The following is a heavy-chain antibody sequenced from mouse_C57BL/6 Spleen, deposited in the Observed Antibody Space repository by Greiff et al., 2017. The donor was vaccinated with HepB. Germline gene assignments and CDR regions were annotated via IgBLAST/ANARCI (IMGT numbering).Heavy chain of an antibody. V-gene: IGHV1-82*01. J-gene: IGHJ3*01. CDR3: ARSYYSNRQCAD. CDR1: GYAFSSSW. Sequence: VQLQQSGPELVKPGASVKISCKASGYAFSSSWMNWVKQRPGKGLEWIGRIYPGDGDTNYNGKFKGKATLTADKSSSTAYMQLSSLTSEDTAVYFCARSYYSNRQCADWGKGTLVTVSA. D-gene: IGHD2-5*01. CDR2: IYPGDGDT.